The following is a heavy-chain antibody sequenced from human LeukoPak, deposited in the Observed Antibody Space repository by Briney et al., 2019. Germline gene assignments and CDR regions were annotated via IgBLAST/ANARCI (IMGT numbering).Heavy chain of an antibody. CDR1: GGXISNSNW. D-gene: IGHD3-22*01. J-gene: IGHJ4*02. Sequence: PSGTLSLTCAVSGGXISNSNWWTWVRQPPGKGLEWIGEIYHSGSTNYNPSLKSRVTISVDKSKNQFSLNLSSVTAADTAFYYCARNNYDSSGYYIDYWGQGILVTVSS. V-gene: IGHV4-4*02. CDR2: IYHSGST. CDR3: ARNNYDSSGYYIDY.